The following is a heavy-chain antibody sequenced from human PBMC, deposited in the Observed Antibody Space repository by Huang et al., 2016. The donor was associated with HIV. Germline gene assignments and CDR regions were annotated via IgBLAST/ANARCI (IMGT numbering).Heavy chain of an antibody. CDR2: IHPKSDGT. CDR3: ARAKVADAFNI. Sequence: QVQLVQSGADLKKPGASVKVSCKASGYTFTDYYIHWVRQAPGHGLERMGWIHPKSDGTNYAQKLQARVTMTRDTSITTAYMEVSRLRSDDTAVYYCARAKVADAFNIWGQGTMVTVSS. V-gene: IGHV1-2*02. J-gene: IGHJ3*02. CDR1: GYTFTDYY.